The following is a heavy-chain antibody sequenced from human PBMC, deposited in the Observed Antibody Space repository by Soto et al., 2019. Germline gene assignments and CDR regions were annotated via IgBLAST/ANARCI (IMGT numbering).Heavy chain of an antibody. CDR2: ISGDGYST. CDR1: GFSFNSFA. D-gene: IGHD3-22*01. J-gene: IGHJ4*02. V-gene: IGHV3-23*01. CDR3: AKSSGYYDSRARFDY. Sequence: PGGSLRLSCAASGFSFNSFAMSWVRQAPGKGLEWVSAISGDGYSTYYADSVKGRFTVSRDNSNNTHYLQMDSLRAEDTAVYYCAKSSGYYDSRARFDYWGQGSLVTVSS.